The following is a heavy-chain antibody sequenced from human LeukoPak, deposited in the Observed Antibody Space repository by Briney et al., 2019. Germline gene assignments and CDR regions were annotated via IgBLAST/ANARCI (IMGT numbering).Heavy chain of an antibody. CDR1: GFTFSDYY. CDR3: ARDTLLHYGSGSIDY. J-gene: IGHJ4*02. D-gene: IGHD3-10*01. V-gene: IGHV3-11*05. CDR2: ISSSSSYT. Sequence: PGGSLRLSCAASGFTFSDYYMSWIRQAPGKGLEWVSYISSSSSYTNYADSVKGRFTISRDNAKNSLYLQMNSLRAEDTAVYYCARDTLLHYGSGSIDYLGQGTLVTVSS.